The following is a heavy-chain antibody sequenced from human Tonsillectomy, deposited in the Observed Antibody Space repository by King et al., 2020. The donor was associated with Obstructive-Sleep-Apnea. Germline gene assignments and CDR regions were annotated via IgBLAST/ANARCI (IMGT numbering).Heavy chain of an antibody. CDR1: GYTFTSYG. Sequence: VQLVESGAEVKRPGASVKVSCKASGYTFTSYGISWVRQAPGQGLEWMGWISPYNGNTYYAQKVQGRVTMTTDTSTSTAYMEVGSLRSDDTAVYYCARDPPPYSRDYYGMDVWGQGTTVTVSS. V-gene: IGHV1-18*01. CDR3: ARDPPPYSRDYYGMDV. J-gene: IGHJ6*02. D-gene: IGHD4-11*01. CDR2: ISPYNGNT.